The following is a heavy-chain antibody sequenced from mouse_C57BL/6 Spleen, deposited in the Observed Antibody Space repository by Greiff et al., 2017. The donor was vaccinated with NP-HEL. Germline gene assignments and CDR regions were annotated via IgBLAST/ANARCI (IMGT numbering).Heavy chain of an antibody. CDR3: TRDRYGRAMDY. J-gene: IGHJ4*01. Sequence: DVMLVESGEGLVKPGGSLKLSCAASGFTFSSYAMSWVRQTPEKRLEWVAYISSGGDYIYYADTVKGRFTISRDNARNTLYLQMSSLKSEDTAMYYCTRDRYGRAMDYWGQGTSVTVSS. CDR1: GFTFSSYA. CDR2: ISSGGDYI. V-gene: IGHV5-9-1*02. D-gene: IGHD1-1*01.